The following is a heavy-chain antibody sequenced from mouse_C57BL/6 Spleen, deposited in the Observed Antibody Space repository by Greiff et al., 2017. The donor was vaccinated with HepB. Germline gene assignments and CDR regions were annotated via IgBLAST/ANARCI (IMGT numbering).Heavy chain of an antibody. J-gene: IGHJ1*03. CDR2: IDPSDSYT. D-gene: IGHD1-1*01. CDR3: ARSNYYGSSSRGYFDV. Sequence: QVQLQQPGAELVRPGPSVKLSCKASGYTFTSYWMHWVKQRPGQGLEWIGVIDPSDSYTNYNQKFKGKATLTVDTSSSTAYMQLSSLTSEDSAVYYCARSNYYGSSSRGYFDVWGTGTTVTVSS. V-gene: IGHV1-59*01. CDR1: GYTFTSYW.